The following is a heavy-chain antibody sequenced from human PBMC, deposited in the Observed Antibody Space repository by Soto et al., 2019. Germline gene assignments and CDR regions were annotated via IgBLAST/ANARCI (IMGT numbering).Heavy chain of an antibody. J-gene: IGHJ6*03. CDR2: IKQDGSEK. V-gene: IGHV3-7*01. D-gene: IGHD2-2*01. Sequence: EVQLVESGGGLVQPGGSLRLSCAASGFTFSSYWMSWVRQAPGKGLEWVANIKQDGSEKYYVDSVKGRFTISRDNAKNSLYLQMNSLRAEDTAVYYCARDRVVVVPAAMVDYYYMDVWGKGTTVTVSS. CDR3: ARDRVVVVPAAMVDYYYMDV. CDR1: GFTFSSYW.